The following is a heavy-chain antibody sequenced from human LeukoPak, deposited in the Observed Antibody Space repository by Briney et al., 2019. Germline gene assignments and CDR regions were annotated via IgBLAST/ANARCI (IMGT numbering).Heavy chain of an antibody. D-gene: IGHD3-22*01. V-gene: IGHV4-59*08. CDR1: GASISTYY. CDR2: CHYSGST. Sequence: SETLSLTCTVSGASISTYYWSWIRQPPGRGLEWIGYCHYSGSTSYNPSLKSRLMLSVDTSKNQFSLKLSSVTAADTAVYYCARGFYDSSGYSNPFDNWGPGSLVTVSS. CDR3: ARGFYDSSGYSNPFDN. J-gene: IGHJ4*02.